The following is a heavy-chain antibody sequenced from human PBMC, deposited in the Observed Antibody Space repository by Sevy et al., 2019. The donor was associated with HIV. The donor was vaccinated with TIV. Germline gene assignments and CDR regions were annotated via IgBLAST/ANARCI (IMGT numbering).Heavy chain of an antibody. J-gene: IGHJ5*02. D-gene: IGHD2-2*01. Sequence: GGSLRLSCAASGFTFSSYGMHWVRQAPGKGLEWVAVISYDGSNKYYADSVKGRFTISRDNSKNTLYLQMNSLRAEDTAVYYCAKDRPRMIPAIPTFTPWFDPWGQGTLVTVSS. V-gene: IGHV3-30*18. CDR1: GFTFSSYG. CDR2: ISYDGSNK. CDR3: AKDRPRMIPAIPTFTPWFDP.